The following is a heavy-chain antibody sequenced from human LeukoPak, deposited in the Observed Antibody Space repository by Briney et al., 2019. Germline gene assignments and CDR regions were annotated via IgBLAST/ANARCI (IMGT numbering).Heavy chain of an antibody. V-gene: IGHV3-21*06. CDR2: ISSSSNHI. CDR3: ARSGSGSFPFDY. D-gene: IGHD1-26*01. Sequence: GGSLRLSCAASGFTFSSYSINWVRQAPGKGLEWVSSISSSSNHIYYADSVKGRFTISRDNAKNSLYLQMNSLRAEDTAVYYCARSGSGSFPFDYWGQGTLVTVSS. CDR1: GFTFSSYS. J-gene: IGHJ4*02.